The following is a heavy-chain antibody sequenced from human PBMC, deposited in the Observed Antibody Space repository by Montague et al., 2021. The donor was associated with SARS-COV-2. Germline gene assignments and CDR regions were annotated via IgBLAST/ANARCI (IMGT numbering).Heavy chain of an antibody. V-gene: IGHV4-59*01. CDR1: GGSISSYY. Sequence: SETLSLTCTVSGGSISSYYWSWIRQPPGKGLEWIGYIYYSGSTNYNPSLKSRVTISVDTSKNQFSLQLSSVTAADTAVYYCARGHDCSGGSGWWEYWFDPWGQGTLVTVSS. J-gene: IGHJ5*02. D-gene: IGHD2-15*01. CDR3: ARGHDCSGGSGWWEYWFDP. CDR2: IYYSGST.